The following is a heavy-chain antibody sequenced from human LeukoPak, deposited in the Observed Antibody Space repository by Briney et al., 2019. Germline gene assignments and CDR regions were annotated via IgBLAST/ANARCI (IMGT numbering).Heavy chain of an antibody. D-gene: IGHD4-17*01. V-gene: IGHV3-7*01. CDR2: IKPDGSEK. CDR3: ARGDFNDFGDYVDAFES. J-gene: IGHJ3*02. CDR1: GFTFPSYW. Sequence: GGSLRLSCAASGFTFPSYWMSWVRQAPGKGLEWVANIKPDGSEKYCVDSVKGRFTISRDNAKNSLYLQMNSLRAEDTAIYYCARGDFNDFGDYVDAFESWGQGTMGTVS.